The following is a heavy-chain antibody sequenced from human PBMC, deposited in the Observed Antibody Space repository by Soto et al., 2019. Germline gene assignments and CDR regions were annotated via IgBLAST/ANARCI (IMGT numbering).Heavy chain of an antibody. Sequence: QVQLVHSGAEVKKPGASVKVSCKAPGYTFTNYYVHWVRQAPGQGLEWMGIITPSGGSTNYAQKFQGRFTMSRETSASTVYMELSSLSSEDTAVYYCARGNYGSESFGAFDIWDQGTMVTVSS. CDR3: ARGNYGSESFGAFDI. V-gene: IGHV1-46*01. CDR2: ITPSGGST. CDR1: GYTFTNYY. D-gene: IGHD3-10*01. J-gene: IGHJ3*02.